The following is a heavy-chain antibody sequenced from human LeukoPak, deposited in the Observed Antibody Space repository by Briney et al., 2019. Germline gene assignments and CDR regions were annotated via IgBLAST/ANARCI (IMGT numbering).Heavy chain of an antibody. J-gene: IGHJ4*02. CDR2: ISGSGGST. CDR1: GFTFSSYA. CDR3: AKDHKLKYSNYERYSDY. D-gene: IGHD4-11*01. Sequence: GGSLRLSCAASGFTFSSYAMSWVRQAPGKGLEWVSAISGSGGSTYYADSVKGRFTISRDNSKNTLYLQMNSLRAEDTAVYYCAKDHKLKYSNYERYSDYWGQGTLVTVSS. V-gene: IGHV3-23*01.